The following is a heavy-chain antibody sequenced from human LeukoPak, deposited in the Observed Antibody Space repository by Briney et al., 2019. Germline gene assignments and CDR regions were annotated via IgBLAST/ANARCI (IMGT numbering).Heavy chain of an antibody. Sequence: SHTLSLTLAISGDSVSIGSADWNWIRQSPSKGLEWLGRTYYRSQSYTDSAGTVQSRIIINPDKTQYPFYLQLNSVTHEDTAVYSCARARSGSYPDYWGQGTLVTVSS. J-gene: IGHJ4*02. V-gene: IGHV6-1*01. D-gene: IGHD1-26*01. CDR1: GDSVSIGSAD. CDR3: ARARSGSYPDY. CDR2: TYYRSQSYT.